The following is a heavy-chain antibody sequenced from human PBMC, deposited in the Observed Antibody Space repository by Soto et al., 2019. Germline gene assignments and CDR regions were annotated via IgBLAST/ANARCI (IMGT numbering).Heavy chain of an antibody. CDR3: ATDALTLIIYGAQGS. J-gene: IGHJ5*02. CDR2: ISYDGTKK. CDR1: GFIFSQYA. D-gene: IGHD3-10*01. Sequence: GGSLRLSCAASGFIFSQYAIHWVRQAPGKGLEWVSVISYDGTKKYYADSVKGRFTISRDTSTDTLYLQMNSLRPDDTAVYYCATDALTLIIYGAQGSWGQGTLVTVSS. V-gene: IGHV3-30-3*01.